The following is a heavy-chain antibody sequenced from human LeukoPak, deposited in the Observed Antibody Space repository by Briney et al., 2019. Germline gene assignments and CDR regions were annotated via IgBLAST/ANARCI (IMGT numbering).Heavy chain of an antibody. CDR2: IYYSGST. Sequence: SETLSLTCTVSGGSISSYYWSWIRQPPGKGLEWIGYIYYSGSTNYNPSLKSRVTISVDTSKNQFSLKLSSVTAADTAVYYCARVGPGDSSGYYYVAWGQGTLVTVSS. V-gene: IGHV4-59*12. CDR1: GGSISSYY. J-gene: IGHJ4*02. D-gene: IGHD3-22*01. CDR3: ARVGPGDSSGYYYVA.